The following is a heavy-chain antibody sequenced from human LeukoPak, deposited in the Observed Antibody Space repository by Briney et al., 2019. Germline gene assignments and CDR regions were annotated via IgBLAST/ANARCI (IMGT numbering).Heavy chain of an antibody. V-gene: IGHV4-30-2*03. CDR2: IYYSGST. D-gene: IGHD3-9*01. J-gene: IGHJ6*02. CDR3: ARIARLTGNQESYYYYGMDV. CDR1: GGSISSGGYS. Sequence: QPSETLSLTCAVSGGSISSGGYSWSWIRQPPGKGLEWIGSIYYSGSTYYNPSLKSQVTISVDTSKNQFSLKLTSVTAADTAVYFCARIARLTGNQESYYYYGMDVWGQGTTVTVSS.